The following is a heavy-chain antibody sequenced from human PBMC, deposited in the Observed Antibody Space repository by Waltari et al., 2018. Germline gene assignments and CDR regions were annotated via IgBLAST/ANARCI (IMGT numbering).Heavy chain of an antibody. J-gene: IGHJ6*02. CDR3: ARSRLVEGGYGMDV. V-gene: IGHV4-34*01. CDR2: INHSGSP. CDR1: GGSFSGSY. D-gene: IGHD6-19*01. Sequence: QVQLQQWGAGLLKPSATLSLTCAVYGGSFSGSYWSWIRQPPGKGLEWIGEINHSGSPNYNPSLKSRVTISVDTSKNQFSLKLSSVTAADTAVYYCARSRLVEGGYGMDVWGQGTTVTVSS.